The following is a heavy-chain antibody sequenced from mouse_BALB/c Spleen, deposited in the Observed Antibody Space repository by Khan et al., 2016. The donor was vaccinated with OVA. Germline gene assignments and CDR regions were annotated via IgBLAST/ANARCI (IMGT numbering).Heavy chain of an antibody. CDR1: GYTFTSYV. CDR2: IHPYNDGT. CDR3: ATGCYYDYDGWDFDV. D-gene: IGHD2-4*01. V-gene: IGHV1S136*01. J-gene: IGHJ1*01. Sequence: VQLQQSGPELVKPGASVKMSCKASGYTFTSYVMHWVKQKPGQGLEWIGYIHPYNDGTKYNEKFKGKATLTSDKSSNTAYMELSSLTSEDSAVYFCATGCYYDYDGWDFDVWGAGTTVTVSS.